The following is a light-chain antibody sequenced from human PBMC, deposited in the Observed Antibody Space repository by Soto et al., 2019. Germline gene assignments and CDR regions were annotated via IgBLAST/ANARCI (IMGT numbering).Light chain of an antibody. CDR2: DAS. CDR1: QSVSTY. Sequence: EIVLTQSPATLSLSPGERATLSCRASQSVSTYLAWYQQRPGQAPRPLLYDASYRATDIPPRFSGSGSGTDFTLTISSLEPEDFAVYYCQQRRSWPPTITLGQGTRLEIK. V-gene: IGKV3-11*01. J-gene: IGKJ5*01. CDR3: QQRRSWPPTIT.